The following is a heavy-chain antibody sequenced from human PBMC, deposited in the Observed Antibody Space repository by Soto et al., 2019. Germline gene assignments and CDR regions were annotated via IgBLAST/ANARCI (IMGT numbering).Heavy chain of an antibody. CDR2: INSAGST. V-gene: IGHV3-66*01. Sequence: EVQLVESGGTLVQPGGSLRLSCAASGFDASVNYMTWVRQAPGKGLEWVSAINSAGSTFYADSVKGRFTISRDNSKNTLYRQMNSLRVEDTAMYYCVRENYYDGMDVWGQGTAVTVSS. CDR1: GFDASVNY. J-gene: IGHJ6*02. CDR3: VRENYYDGMDV.